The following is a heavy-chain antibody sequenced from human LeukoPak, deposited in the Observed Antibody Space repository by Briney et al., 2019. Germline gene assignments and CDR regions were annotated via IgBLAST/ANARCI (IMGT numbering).Heavy chain of an antibody. CDR1: GGSCSGYY. D-gene: IGHD3-10*01. CDR2: INHSGST. CDR3: ARGRLWKYYFDY. Sequence: PSETLSLTCAVYGGSCSGYYWSWIRQPPGKGLEWIGEINHSGSTNYNPSLKSRVTISVDTSKNQFSLKLSSVTAADTAVYYCARGRLWKYYFDYWGQGTLVTVSS. V-gene: IGHV4-34*01. J-gene: IGHJ4*02.